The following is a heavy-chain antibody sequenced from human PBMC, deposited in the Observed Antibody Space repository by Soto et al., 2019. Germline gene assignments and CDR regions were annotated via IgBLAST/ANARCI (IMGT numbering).Heavy chain of an antibody. CDR3: ARVGGPYDI. J-gene: IGHJ6*02. CDR1: GGSISSGDYY. V-gene: IGHV4-30-4*01. Sequence: SETLSLTCTVSGGSISSGDYYWSWIRQPPGKGLEWIGYIYHSGTTYYNPSLKSRVTISVDMSKNQLSLKLNSVTAADTAVYYCARVGGPYDIWGQGTTVTVSS. CDR2: IYHSGTT. D-gene: IGHD3-9*01.